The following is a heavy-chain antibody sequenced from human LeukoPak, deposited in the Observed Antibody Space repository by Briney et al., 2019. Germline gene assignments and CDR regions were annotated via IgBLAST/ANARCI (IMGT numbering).Heavy chain of an antibody. CDR3: ARDFVAYDSSGYPPFVDY. D-gene: IGHD3-22*01. J-gene: IGHJ4*02. Sequence: GRSLRLSCAASAFTFSSFGMHWVRQAPGKGLEWVAVIWYDGSNKYYADSVEGRFTISRDNSKNTLYLQMNSLRAEDTAVYYCARDFVAYDSSGYPPFVDYWGQGTLVTVSS. V-gene: IGHV3-33*01. CDR1: AFTFSSFG. CDR2: IWYDGSNK.